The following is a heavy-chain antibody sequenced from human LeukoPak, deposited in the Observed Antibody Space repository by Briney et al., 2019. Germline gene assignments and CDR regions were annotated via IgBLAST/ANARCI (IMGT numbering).Heavy chain of an antibody. CDR1: GFTFSSYS. J-gene: IGHJ4*02. V-gene: IGHV3-21*01. CDR2: ISSISSYI. CDR3: ARATYSSGWYGSH. Sequence: GGSLRLSCAASGFTFSSYSMNWVRQAPGKGLEWVSSISSISSYIYYADSVKGRFTISRDNAKNSLYLQMNSLRAEDTAVYYCARATYSSGWYGSHWGQGTLVTVSS. D-gene: IGHD6-19*01.